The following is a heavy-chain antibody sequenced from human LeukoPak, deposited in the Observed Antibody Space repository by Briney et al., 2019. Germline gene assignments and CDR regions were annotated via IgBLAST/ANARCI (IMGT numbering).Heavy chain of an antibody. J-gene: IGHJ6*03. CDR3: AKGESDYSNNYYYYYMDV. V-gene: IGHV3-43*01. CDR2: ISWDGGST. Sequence: PGGSLRLSCAASGFTFDDYTMHWVRQAPGKGLEWVSLISWDGGSTYYADSVKGRFTISRDNSKNSLYLQMNSLRTEDTALYYCAKGESDYSNNYYYYYMDVWGKGTTVTVSS. CDR1: GFTFDDYT. D-gene: IGHD4-11*01.